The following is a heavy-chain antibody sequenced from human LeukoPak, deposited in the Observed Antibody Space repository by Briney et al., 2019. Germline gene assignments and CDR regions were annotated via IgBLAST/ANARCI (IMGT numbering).Heavy chain of an antibody. J-gene: IGHJ5*02. CDR1: GFTFGDYY. D-gene: IGHD2-2*01. CDR2: ISSSGSTI. CDR3: ARWTSYCSSTSCYNWFDP. V-gene: IGHV3-11*01. Sequence: GGSLRLSCAASGFTFGDYYMSWIRQAPGKGLEWVSYISSSGSTIYYADSVKGRFTISRDNAKNSLYLQMNSLRAEDTAVYYCARWTSYCSSTSCYNWFDPWGQGTLVTVSS.